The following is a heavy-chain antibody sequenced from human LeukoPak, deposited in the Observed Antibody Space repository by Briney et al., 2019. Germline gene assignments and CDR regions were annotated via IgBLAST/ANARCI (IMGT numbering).Heavy chain of an antibody. D-gene: IGHD3-10*01. J-gene: IGHJ4*02. CDR2: IKSKTDGGTT. CDR3: TTAPTRIGYYGSGVFDY. CDR1: RFTFNSYA. Sequence: PGGSLRLSCAASRFTFNSYAMSWVRQAPGKGLEWVGRIKSKTDGGTTDYAAPVKGRFTISRDDSKNTLYLQMNSLKTEDTAVYYCTTAPTRIGYYGSGVFDYWGQGTLVTVSS. V-gene: IGHV3-15*01.